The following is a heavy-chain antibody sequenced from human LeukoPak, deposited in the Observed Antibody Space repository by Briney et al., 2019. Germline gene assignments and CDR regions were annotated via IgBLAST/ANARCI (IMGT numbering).Heavy chain of an antibody. D-gene: IGHD6-19*01. CDR2: INSDGSST. J-gene: IGHJ4*02. CDR1: GFTFSSYW. V-gene: IGHV3-74*01. Sequence: GGSLRLSCAASGFTFSSYWMHWVRQAPGKGLVWVSRINSDGSSTSYADSVKGRFTISRDNAKNTLYLQMNSLRAEDTAVYYCARVGSSGWYGKKDYFDYWGQGTLVTVSS. CDR3: ARVGSSGWYGKKDYFDY.